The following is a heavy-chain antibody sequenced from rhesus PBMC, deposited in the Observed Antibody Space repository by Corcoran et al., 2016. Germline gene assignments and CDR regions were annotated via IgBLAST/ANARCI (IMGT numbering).Heavy chain of an antibody. J-gene: IGHJ4*01. CDR3: ARNSGSYYYGY. CDR1: GFTFSDHY. V-gene: IGHV3-110*02. CDR2: ISSGSGRTT. D-gene: IGHD3-16*01. Sequence: EVQLVESGGGLVQPGGSLRLSCAASGFTFSDHYMDWVRQAPGKGLEWVSSISSGSGRTTLYPDSVKGRFTISRDKAKNTVYLQMNSRRAEDTAVYYCARNSGSYYYGYWGQGVLVTVSS.